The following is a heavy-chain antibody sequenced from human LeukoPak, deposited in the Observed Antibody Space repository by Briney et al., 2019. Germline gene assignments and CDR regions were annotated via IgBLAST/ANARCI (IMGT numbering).Heavy chain of an antibody. CDR3: ARVGATRGYYYYYYMDV. J-gene: IGHJ6*03. CDR2: IYTSGST. V-gene: IGHV4-4*07. Sequence: SETLSLTCTVSGGSISSYYWSWIRQPAGKGLEWIGRIYTSGSTNYNPSLKSRVTMSVDTSKNQFSLKLSSVTAADTAVYYCARVGATRGYYYYYYMDVWGKGTTDTVSS. CDR1: GGSISSYY. D-gene: IGHD1-1*01.